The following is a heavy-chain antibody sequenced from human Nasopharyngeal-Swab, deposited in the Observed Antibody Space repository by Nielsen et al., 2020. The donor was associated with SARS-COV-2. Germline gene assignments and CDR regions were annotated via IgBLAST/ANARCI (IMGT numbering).Heavy chain of an antibody. Sequence: WVRQAPGQRLEWMGWINAGNGNTKYSQKFQGRVTMTRDTSTSTVYMELSSLRSEDTAVYYCARDGGGIFGENYYYGMDVWGQGTTVTVSS. V-gene: IGHV1-3*01. D-gene: IGHD3-3*01. CDR2: INAGNGNT. CDR3: ARDGGGIFGENYYYGMDV. J-gene: IGHJ6*02.